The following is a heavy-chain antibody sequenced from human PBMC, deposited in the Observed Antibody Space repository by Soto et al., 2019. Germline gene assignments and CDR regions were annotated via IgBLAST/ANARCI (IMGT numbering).Heavy chain of an antibody. V-gene: IGHV4-30-2*01. J-gene: IGHJ4*02. CDR1: GGSISSGGYS. Sequence: PSETLSLTCAVSGGSISSGGYSWSWIRQPPGKGLEWIGYIYHSGSTYYNPSLKSRVTISVDRSKNQFSLKLSSVTAADTAVYYCARDLHQSATSVLGYSGQGTLVTGSS. CDR2: IYHSGST. D-gene: IGHD2-8*02. CDR3: ARDLHQSATSVLGY.